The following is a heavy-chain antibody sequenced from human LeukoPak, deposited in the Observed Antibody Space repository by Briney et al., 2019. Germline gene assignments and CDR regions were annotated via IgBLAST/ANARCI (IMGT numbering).Heavy chain of an antibody. V-gene: IGHV3-48*04. CDR1: GFTFSSYD. Sequence: GGSLRLSCAASGFTFSSYDMNWVRQAPGKGLEWVSYISSSSSTIYYADSVKGRFTISRDNSKNTLYLQMNSLRAEDTAVYYCAKDLHDYSNYYYYYMDVWGKGTTVTVSS. J-gene: IGHJ6*03. CDR3: AKDLHDYSNYYYYYMDV. D-gene: IGHD4-11*01. CDR2: ISSSSSTI.